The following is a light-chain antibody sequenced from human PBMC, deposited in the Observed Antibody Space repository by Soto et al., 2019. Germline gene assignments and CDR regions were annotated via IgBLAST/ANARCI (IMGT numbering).Light chain of an antibody. CDR1: SSDVGGYNY. CDR3: RSYTSSRTPVV. Sequence: QSALTQPASVSGSPGQSITISCTGTSSDVGGYNYVSWYQQHPGKAPKVMIFEVSNRPSGVSNRFSGSKSGNTASLTISGLQTEDEADYYCRSYTSSRTPVVFGGGTKLTVL. CDR2: EVS. V-gene: IGLV2-14*01. J-gene: IGLJ2*01.